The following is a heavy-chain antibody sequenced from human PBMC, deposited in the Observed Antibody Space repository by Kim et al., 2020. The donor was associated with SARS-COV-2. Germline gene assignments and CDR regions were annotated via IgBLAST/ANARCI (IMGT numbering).Heavy chain of an antibody. CDR3: ARARLRVLIVVDCFDY. Sequence: SETLSLTCTVSGGSISSGGYYWSWIRQHTGKGLEWIGYIYYSGSTYYNPSLKSRVTISVDTSKNQFSLKLSSVTAADTAVYYCARARLRVLIVVDCFDYWGQGTLVTVSS. CDR2: IYYSGST. V-gene: IGHV4-31*03. D-gene: IGHD2-15*01. CDR1: GGSISSGGYY. J-gene: IGHJ4*02.